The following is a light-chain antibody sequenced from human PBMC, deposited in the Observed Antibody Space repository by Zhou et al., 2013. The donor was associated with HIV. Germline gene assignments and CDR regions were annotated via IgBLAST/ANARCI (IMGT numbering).Light chain of an antibody. J-gene: IGKJ1*01. CDR2: GAS. CDR3: HHYGSSSWT. Sequence: EIVLTQSPGTLSLSPGERATLSCRASQSVSSSYLAWYQQKPGQAPRLLIYGASSRATGIPHRFSGSGSGTDFTLTISGLEPDDFAVYYCHHYGSSSWTFGLGTKVEFK. V-gene: IGKV3-20*01. CDR1: QSVSSSY.